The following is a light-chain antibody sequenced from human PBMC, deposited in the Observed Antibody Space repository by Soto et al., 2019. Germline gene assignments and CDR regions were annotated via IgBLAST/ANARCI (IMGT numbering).Light chain of an antibody. J-gene: IGLJ1*01. CDR3: ISYPGSNRV. CDR2: EVS. V-gene: IGLV2-8*01. CDR1: SSDVGGYNY. Sequence: QSVLTQPPSASGSPGQSVTISCTGTSSDVGGYNYVSWYQQHPGKATKLMIYEVSKRPSGVPDRFSGSKSGNTASLTVSGIKAEDEADYYCISYPGSNRVIGTGPKVXVL.